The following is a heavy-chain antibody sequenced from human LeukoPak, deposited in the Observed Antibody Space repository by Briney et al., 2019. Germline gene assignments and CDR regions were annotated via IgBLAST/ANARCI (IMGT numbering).Heavy chain of an antibody. V-gene: IGHV3-23*01. D-gene: IGHD2-2*01. CDR2: ISGSGGST. CDR1: GFTFSSYA. CDR3: AKDRDWVPAASGYFDY. Sequence: GGSLRLSCAASGFTFSSYAMSWVRQAPGKGLESVSAISGSGGSTYYADSVKGRFTISRDNSKNTLYLQMNSLRAEDTAVYYCAKDRDWVPAASGYFDYWGQGTLVTVSS. J-gene: IGHJ4*02.